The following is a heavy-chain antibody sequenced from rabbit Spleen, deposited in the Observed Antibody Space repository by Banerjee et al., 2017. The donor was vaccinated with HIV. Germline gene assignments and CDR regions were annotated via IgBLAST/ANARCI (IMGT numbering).Heavy chain of an antibody. Sequence: QEQLVESGGGLVQPEGSLTLTCTASGFSFGDRDVMCWVRQAPGKGLEWIACINVATGKPVYATWAKGRFTISRTSSTTVFLQMTSLTAADTATYFCARDLPDIIGWNFGFWGQGTLVTVS. D-gene: IGHD1-1*01. CDR3: ARDLPDIIGWNFGF. CDR2: INVATGKP. CDR1: GFSFGDRDV. V-gene: IGHV1S45*01. J-gene: IGHJ3*01.